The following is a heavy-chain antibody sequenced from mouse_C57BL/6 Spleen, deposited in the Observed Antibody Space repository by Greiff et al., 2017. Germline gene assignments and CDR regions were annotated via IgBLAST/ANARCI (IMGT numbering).Heavy chain of an antibody. CDR1: GYTFTRYW. CDR2: IYPGSGST. D-gene: IGHD2-4*01. Sequence: QVQLQQPGAELVKPGASVKMSCKASGYTFTRYWLTWVTQRPGQGLEWIGDIYPGSGSTNYNEKFKSKATLTVDTSSSTDYMQLSSLTSEYSAVYYCARREIYYDYDRGAMDYWGQGTSVTVSA. CDR3: ARREIYYDYDRGAMDY. V-gene: IGHV1-55*01. J-gene: IGHJ4*01.